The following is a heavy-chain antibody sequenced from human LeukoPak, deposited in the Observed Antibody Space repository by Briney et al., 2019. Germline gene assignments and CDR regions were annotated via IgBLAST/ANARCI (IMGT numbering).Heavy chain of an antibody. CDR2: IYYSGST. Sequence: SENLSLTCTVSGGSISSGGYYWSWIRQHPGKGLKWIGYIYYSGSTYYNPSLKSRVTISVDTSKNQFSLKLSSVTAADTAVYYCARDGYSYGRDSYYFDYWGQGTLVTVSS. CDR3: ARDGYSYGRDSYYFDY. V-gene: IGHV4-31*03. J-gene: IGHJ4*02. D-gene: IGHD5-18*01. CDR1: GGSISSGGYY.